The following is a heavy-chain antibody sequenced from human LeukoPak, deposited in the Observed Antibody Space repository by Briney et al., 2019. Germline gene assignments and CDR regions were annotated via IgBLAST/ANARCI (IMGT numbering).Heavy chain of an antibody. CDR1: GFTFSSYA. V-gene: IGHV3-21*04. Sequence: PGGSLRLSCAASGFTFSSYAMSWVRQAPGKGLEWVSSISSSSSYIYYADSVKGRFTISRDNSKNTLYLQMNSLRAEDTAVYYCARKEEGNYVLGYWGQGTLVTVSS. D-gene: IGHD1-7*01. J-gene: IGHJ4*02. CDR2: ISSSSSYI. CDR3: ARKEEGNYVLGY.